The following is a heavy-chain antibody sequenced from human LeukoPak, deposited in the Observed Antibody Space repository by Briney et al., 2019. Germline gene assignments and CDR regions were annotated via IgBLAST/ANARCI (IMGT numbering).Heavy chain of an antibody. CDR1: GFTFGDYA. D-gene: IGHD5-18*01. Sequence: GGSLRLSCTASGFTFGDYAMSWFRQAPGKGLEWVGFIRSKAYGGTTEYAAPVKGRFTISRDDSKSIAYLQMNSLKTEDTAVYYCTRFRLQLWLRSTFDYWGQGTLVTVSS. CDR2: IRSKAYGGTT. V-gene: IGHV3-49*03. CDR3: TRFRLQLWLRSTFDY. J-gene: IGHJ4*02.